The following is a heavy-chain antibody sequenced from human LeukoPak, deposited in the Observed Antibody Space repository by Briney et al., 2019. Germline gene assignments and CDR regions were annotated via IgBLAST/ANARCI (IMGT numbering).Heavy chain of an antibody. CDR3: AGALDYSPPNHRFDP. CDR2: IYYSGST. CDR1: GGSISSYY. V-gene: IGHV4-59*01. D-gene: IGHD4-11*01. J-gene: IGHJ5*01. Sequence: SETLSLTCTVSGGSISSYYWSWIRQPPGKGLEWIGYIYYSGSTNYNPSLKSRVTISVDTSKNQFSLKLSSVTAADTAVYYCAGALDYSPPNHRFDPWGQGTLVTVSS.